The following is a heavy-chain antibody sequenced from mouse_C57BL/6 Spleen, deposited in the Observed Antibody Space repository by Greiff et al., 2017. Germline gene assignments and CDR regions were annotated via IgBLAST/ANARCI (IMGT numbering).Heavy chain of an antibody. J-gene: IGHJ3*01. CDR2: ISDGGSYT. CDR3: ARGGYITTVAPFAY. Sequence: EVKLVESGGGLVKPGGSLKLSCAASGFTFSSYAMSWVRQTPEKRLEWVATISDGGSYTYYPDNVKGRFTISRDNAKNNLYLQMSHLKSEDTAMYYCARGGYITTVAPFAYWGQGTLVTVSA. V-gene: IGHV5-4*03. CDR1: GFTFSSYA. D-gene: IGHD1-1*01.